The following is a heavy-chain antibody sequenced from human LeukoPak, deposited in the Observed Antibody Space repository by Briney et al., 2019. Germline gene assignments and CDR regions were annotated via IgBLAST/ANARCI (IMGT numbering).Heavy chain of an antibody. V-gene: IGHV3-23*01. Sequence: GGSLSLSCAASGVTFSSYAMSWVRQAPGKGLEWVSAISGSGGSTYYADSVKGRITISRDNSKNTLYLQMNSLRAEDTAVYYCAKDRDSYSNPRFADYWGQGTLVTVSS. J-gene: IGHJ4*02. D-gene: IGHD4-11*01. CDR1: GVTFSSYA. CDR2: ISGSGGST. CDR3: AKDRDSYSNPRFADY.